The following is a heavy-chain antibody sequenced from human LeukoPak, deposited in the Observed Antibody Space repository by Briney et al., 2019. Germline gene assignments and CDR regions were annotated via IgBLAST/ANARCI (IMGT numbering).Heavy chain of an antibody. CDR2: INPNSGGT. CDR3: ARDSRTTVTFNWFDP. V-gene: IGHV1-2*02. CDR1: GYTFSDYY. D-gene: IGHD4-17*01. Sequence: ASVKVSCKASGYTFSDYYIHWVRQAPGQGLEWMGWINPNSGGTNYAQKFQGRVTMTRDTSISTAYMELSRLRSDDTAVYYCARDSRTTVTFNWFDPWGQGTLVTVSS. J-gene: IGHJ5*02.